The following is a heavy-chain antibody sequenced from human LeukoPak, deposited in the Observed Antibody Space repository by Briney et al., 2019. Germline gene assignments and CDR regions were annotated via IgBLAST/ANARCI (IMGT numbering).Heavy chain of an antibody. D-gene: IGHD3-22*01. CDR2: IIPIFGTA. CDR3: ARDLRAKTYYYDSSGYYPYFQH. V-gene: IGHV1-69*13. Sequence: SVKVSCKASGGTFSSYAISWVRQAPGQGLEWMGGIIPIFGTANYAQKFQGRVTITADESTSTAYMELSSLRSEDTAVYYCARDLRAKTYYYDSSGYYPYFQHWGQGALVTVSS. J-gene: IGHJ1*01. CDR1: GGTFSSYA.